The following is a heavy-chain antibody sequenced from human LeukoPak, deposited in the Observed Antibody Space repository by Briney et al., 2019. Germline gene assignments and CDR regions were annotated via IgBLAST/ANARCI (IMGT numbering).Heavy chain of an antibody. V-gene: IGHV3-72*01. CDR1: GFIFSDHY. D-gene: IGHD6-6*01. Sequence: GGSLRLSCAASGFIFSDHYMDCVRQAPGKGLEWVGRTRNKANSYSTEYAASVKGRFTISRDDSKNSVYLQMNSLRTEDTAVYYCAKEYSSSFFLFDCWGQGTLVTVSS. J-gene: IGHJ4*02. CDR2: TRNKANSYST. CDR3: AKEYSSSFFLFDC.